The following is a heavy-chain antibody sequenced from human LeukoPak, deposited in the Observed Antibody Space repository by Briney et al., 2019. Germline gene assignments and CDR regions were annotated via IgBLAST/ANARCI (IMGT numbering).Heavy chain of an antibody. D-gene: IGHD5-24*01. CDR1: GFTFSSYA. V-gene: IGHV3-30-3*01. CDR2: ISYDGSNK. Sequence: GGSLRLSCAASGFTFSSYAMHWVRQAPGKGLEWVAVISYDGSNKYYADSVKGRFTISRDNSKNTLYLQMNSLRAEDTAVYYCARGRDGYRFGAFDIWGQGTMVTVSS. J-gene: IGHJ3*02. CDR3: ARGRDGYRFGAFDI.